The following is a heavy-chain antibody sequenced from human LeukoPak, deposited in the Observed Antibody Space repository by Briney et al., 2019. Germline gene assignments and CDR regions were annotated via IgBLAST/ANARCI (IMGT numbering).Heavy chain of an antibody. CDR2: IYYSGST. D-gene: IGHD4-17*01. Sequence: PSETLSLTRTVSGGSISSYYWSWIRQPPGEGLEWIGYIYYSGSTNYNPSLKSRVTISVDTSKNQFSLKLSSVTAADTAVYYCASKSTDHGELRFDYWGQGTLVTVSS. CDR3: ASKSTDHGELRFDY. J-gene: IGHJ4*02. V-gene: IGHV4-59*01. CDR1: GGSISSYY.